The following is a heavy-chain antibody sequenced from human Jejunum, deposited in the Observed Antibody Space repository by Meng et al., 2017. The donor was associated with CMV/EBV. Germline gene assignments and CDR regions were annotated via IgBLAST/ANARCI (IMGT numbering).Heavy chain of an antibody. CDR3: AGSKRSGNYLTYYYYYSMDV. V-gene: IGHV3-30*04. CDR2: ITSERRYQ. J-gene: IGHJ6*02. D-gene: IGHD3-10*01. Sequence: MHSVHQATGMGVPARAVITSERRYQFYANPVESHFTLSRGNSKNTLYLKMNSVGTRDTAVYFCAGSKRSGNYLTYYYYYSMDVWGQGTTVTVSS.